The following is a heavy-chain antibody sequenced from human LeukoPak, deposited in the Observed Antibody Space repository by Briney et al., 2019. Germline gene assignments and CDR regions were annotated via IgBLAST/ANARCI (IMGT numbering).Heavy chain of an antibody. CDR3: ARGSRVWFGELLFDY. V-gene: IGHV3-20*04. Sequence: GGSLRLSCAASGFTFDDYDMSWVRQAPGKGLEWVSGINWNGGSTGYADSVKGRFTISRDNARNSLYLQMNSLRAEDTALYYCARGSRVWFGELLFDYWGQGTLVTVSS. CDR1: GFTFDDYD. J-gene: IGHJ4*02. CDR2: INWNGGST. D-gene: IGHD3-10*01.